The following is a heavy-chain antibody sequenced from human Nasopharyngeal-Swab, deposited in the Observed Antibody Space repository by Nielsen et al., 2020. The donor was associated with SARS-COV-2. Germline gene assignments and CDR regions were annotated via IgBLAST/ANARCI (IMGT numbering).Heavy chain of an antibody. D-gene: IGHD5-18*01. CDR3: ARAPPGIQLWLPWYFDL. CDR2: ISSNSDTK. Sequence: LSLTCAASGFTFSSYAMHWVRQAPGKGLEWVSCISSNSDTKYYADSVKGRFTISRDNAKNSLYLQMNSLRDEDTAVYYCARAPPGIQLWLPWYFDLWGRGTLVTVSS. J-gene: IGHJ2*01. CDR1: GFTFSSYA. V-gene: IGHV3-48*02.